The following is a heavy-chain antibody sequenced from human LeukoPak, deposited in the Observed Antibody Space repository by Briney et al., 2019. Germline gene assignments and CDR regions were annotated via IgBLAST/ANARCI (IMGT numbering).Heavy chain of an antibody. CDR2: IIPIFGTA. J-gene: IGHJ3*02. CDR1: GGTFSSYA. CDR3: ARDWKSAFDI. Sequence: SVKVSCKAPGGTFSSYAISWVRQAPGQGLEWMGGIIPIFGTANYAQKFQGRVTITTDESTSTAYMELSSLRSEDTAVYYCARDWKSAFDIWGQGTMVTVSS. D-gene: IGHD1-1*01. V-gene: IGHV1-69*05.